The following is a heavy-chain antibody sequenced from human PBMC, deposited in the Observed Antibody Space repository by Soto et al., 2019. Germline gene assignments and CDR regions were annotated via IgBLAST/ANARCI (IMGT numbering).Heavy chain of an antibody. CDR2: IYYSGST. CDR1: GGSISSYY. CDR3: AREGSTMVRGETIHWFDP. V-gene: IGHV4-59*01. Sequence: PSETLSLTCTVSGGSISSYYWSWIRQPPGKGLEWIGYIYYSGSTNYNPSLKSRVTISVDTSKNQFSLKLSSVTAADTAVYYCAREGSTMVRGETIHWFDPWGQGTLVTSPQ. J-gene: IGHJ5*02. D-gene: IGHD3-10*01.